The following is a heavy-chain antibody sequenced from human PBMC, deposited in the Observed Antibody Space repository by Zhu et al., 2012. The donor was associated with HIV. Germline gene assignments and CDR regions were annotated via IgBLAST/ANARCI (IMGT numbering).Heavy chain of an antibody. CDR2: IYYSGTT. CDR3: ARKQWELLSAFDI. D-gene: IGHD1-26*01. V-gene: IGHV4-30-4*08. Sequence: QVQLQESGPGLVKPSQTLSLTCTVSGGSISSGDYYWSWVRQSPVRGLEWIGYIYYSGTTYYIPSLKSRVTISVDTSKNQFSLKLTSVTAADTAMYYCARKQWELLSAFDIWGQGIMVTVSS. J-gene: IGHJ3*02. CDR1: GGSISSGDYY.